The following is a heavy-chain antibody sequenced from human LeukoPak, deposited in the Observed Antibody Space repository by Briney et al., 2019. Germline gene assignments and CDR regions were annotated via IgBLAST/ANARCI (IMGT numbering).Heavy chain of an antibody. CDR3: ARGVPIRDYYYYYMDV. CDR2: IIPIFGKA. J-gene: IGHJ6*03. Sequence: ASVKVSCKASGGTFSSYAISWVRQAPGQGLEWMGRIIPIFGKANYAQKFQGRVTITTDESTSTAYMELSSLRSEDTAVYYCARGVPIRDYYYYYMDVWGKGTTVTVSS. V-gene: IGHV1-69*05. CDR1: GGTFSSYA. D-gene: IGHD5-24*01.